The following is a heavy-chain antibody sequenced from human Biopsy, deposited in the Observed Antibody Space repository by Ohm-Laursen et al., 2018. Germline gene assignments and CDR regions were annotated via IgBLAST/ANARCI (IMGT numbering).Heavy chain of an antibody. CDR1: GGSVNSDSYH. CDR3: ASYSHHYYDFDY. V-gene: IGHV4-61*01. CDR2: ISYSGST. J-gene: IGHJ4*02. D-gene: IGHD3-16*01. Sequence: GTLSLTCAVSGGSVNSDSYHWSWIRPPPGKGLEWIGYISYSGSTKYNPSLKSPVTISVDTSKNQFSLKLSSVTAADTAVYYCASYSHHYYDFDYWGQGTLVTVSS.